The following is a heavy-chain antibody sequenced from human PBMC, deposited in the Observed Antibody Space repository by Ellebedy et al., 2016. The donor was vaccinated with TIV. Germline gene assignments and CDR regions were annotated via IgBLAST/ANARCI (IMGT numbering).Heavy chain of an antibody. CDR1: GGSISSYY. CDR2: IYTSGST. V-gene: IGHV4-4*07. D-gene: IGHD2-2*01. CDR3: AAGWVPDAPLQP. Sequence: MPGGSLRLSCSVSGGSISSYYWSWIRQPAGKGLEWIGRIYTSGSTNYNPSLKSRVTMSVDTSKNQFSLKLSSVTAADTAVYYCAAGWVPDAPLQPWGQGTLVTVSS. J-gene: IGHJ5*02.